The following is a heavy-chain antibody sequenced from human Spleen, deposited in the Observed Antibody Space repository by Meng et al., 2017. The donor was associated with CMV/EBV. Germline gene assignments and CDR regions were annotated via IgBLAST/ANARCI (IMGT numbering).Heavy chain of an antibody. D-gene: IGHD6-19*01. CDR3: ARLYNSGWHLDY. Sequence: ASVKVSCKASGYMFTGYYLHWVRQAPGQGLEWMGWINPKSGDTQYAQNFQGRVTMTSNTSIRTAYMDLSRLRSDDTAVYYCARLYNSGWHLDYWGQGTLVTVSS. CDR1: GYMFTGYY. CDR2: INPKSGDT. J-gene: IGHJ4*02. V-gene: IGHV1-2*02.